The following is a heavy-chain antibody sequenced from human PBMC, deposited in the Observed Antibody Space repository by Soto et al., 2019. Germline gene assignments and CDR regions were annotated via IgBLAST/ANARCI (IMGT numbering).Heavy chain of an antibody. Sequence: GGSLRLSCAASGFTFNSYVMTWVRQAPGEGLEWVSSISRSGRGSAYYADSVKGRFTTSRDNAKNSLYLQMNSLTAEDTAVYYCARDMNSGTYHDYWGQGTLVTVSS. J-gene: IGHJ4*02. CDR2: ISRSGRGSA. V-gene: IGHV3-23*01. D-gene: IGHD1-26*01. CDR1: GFTFNSYV. CDR3: ARDMNSGTYHDY.